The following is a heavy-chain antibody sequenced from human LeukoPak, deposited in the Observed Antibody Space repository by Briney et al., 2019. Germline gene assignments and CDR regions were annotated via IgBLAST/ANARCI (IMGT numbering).Heavy chain of an antibody. CDR1: VGSFSGYY. D-gene: IGHD6-19*01. CDR3: ARARAVGYYYYYYMDV. CDR2: INHSGST. V-gene: IGHV4-34*01. Sequence: SETLSLTCAVYVGSFSGYYWSWIRQPPGKGLEWIGEINHSGSTNYNPSLKSRVTISVDTSKNQFSLKLSSVTAADTAVYYCARARAVGYYYYYYMDVWGKGTTVTVSS. J-gene: IGHJ6*03.